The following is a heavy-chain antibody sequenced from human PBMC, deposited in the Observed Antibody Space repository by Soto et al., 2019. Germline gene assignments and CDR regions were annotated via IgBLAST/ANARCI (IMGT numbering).Heavy chain of an antibody. CDR3: ARSPYDFWSGYYPATPPDY. CDR1: GGSISSSSYY. V-gene: IGHV4-39*01. Sequence: SETLSLTCTVSGGSISSSSYYWGWIRQPPGKGLEWIGSIYYSGSTYYNPSLKSRVTISVDTSKNQFFLKLSSVTAADTAVFFCARSPYDFWSGYYPATPPDYWGQGTLVTVSS. CDR2: IYYSGST. D-gene: IGHD3-3*01. J-gene: IGHJ4*02.